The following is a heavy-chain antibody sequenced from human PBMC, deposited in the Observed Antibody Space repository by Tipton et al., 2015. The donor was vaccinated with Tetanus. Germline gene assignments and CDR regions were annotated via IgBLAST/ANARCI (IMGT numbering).Heavy chain of an antibody. CDR1: GDSIDGGFMN. D-gene: IGHD2-2*01. CDR2: IDYRGNT. Sequence: TLSLTCTVSGDSIDGGFMNWGWIRQQPGKGLEWIGYIDYRGNTYYNPSLRRRVTFSFDTSENQFSLKLTSVTAADTAVYYCASDPALMGNFDYWGQGTLVTVSS. V-gene: IGHV4-31*03. J-gene: IGHJ4*02. CDR3: ASDPALMGNFDY.